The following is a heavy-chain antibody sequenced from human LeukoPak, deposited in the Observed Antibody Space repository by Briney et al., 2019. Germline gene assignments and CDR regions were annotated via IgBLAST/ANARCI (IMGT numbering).Heavy chain of an antibody. Sequence: SETLSLTCTVSGGSISSYHWSWVRQPPGKGLEWIGYILTSETTNYNPSLESRLTISVDTSKNQFTLRLSSVTAADTAVYYCARLRVSGSYLYYFDYWGQGTLVTVSS. V-gene: IGHV4-4*09. CDR3: ARLRVSGSYLYYFDY. CDR1: GGSISSYH. D-gene: IGHD1-26*01. J-gene: IGHJ4*02. CDR2: ILTSETT.